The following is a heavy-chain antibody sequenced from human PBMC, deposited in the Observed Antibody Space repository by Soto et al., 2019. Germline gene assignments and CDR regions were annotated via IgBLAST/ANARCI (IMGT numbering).Heavy chain of an antibody. CDR2: IYYSGST. J-gene: IGHJ5*02. CDR3: ARRQYCSGGSCYFLWFDP. V-gene: IGHV4-39*01. CDR1: GGSISSSSYY. Sequence: SETLSLTCTVSGGSISSSSYYWVLIRQPPGKGLEWIGSIYYSGSTYYNPSLKSRVTISVDTSKNQFSLKLSSVTAADTAVYYCARRQYCSGGSCYFLWFDPWGQGTLVTV. D-gene: IGHD2-15*01.